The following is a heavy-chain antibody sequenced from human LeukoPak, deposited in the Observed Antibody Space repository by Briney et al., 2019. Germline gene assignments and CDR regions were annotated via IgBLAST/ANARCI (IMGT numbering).Heavy chain of an antibody. CDR3: AREIEYCSGGSCYPGGYLDY. V-gene: IGHV3-21*01. Sequence: GGSLRLSCAASGFTFSSYSMNWVRQAPGKGLEWVSSISSSSSYIYYADSVKGRFTISRDNAKNSLYLQMNSLRAEDTAVYYCAREIEYCSGGSCYPGGYLDYWGQGTLVTVSS. CDR2: ISSSSSYI. J-gene: IGHJ4*02. CDR1: GFTFSSYS. D-gene: IGHD2-15*01.